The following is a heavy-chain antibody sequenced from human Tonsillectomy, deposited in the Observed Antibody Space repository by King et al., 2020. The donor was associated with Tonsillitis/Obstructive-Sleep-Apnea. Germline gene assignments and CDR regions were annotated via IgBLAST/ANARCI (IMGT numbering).Heavy chain of an antibody. Sequence: ITLKESGPMLVKPTQTLTLTCTFSGFSLSTSGVGVGWIRQPPGKALEWLALIYWDDDKRYSPSLKSRLTITKDTSENQVVLTMTNMDPVDTATYYCARQVDYMGTYYYSMDVWGKGTTVTVSS. CDR3: ARQVDYMGTYYYSMDV. J-gene: IGHJ6*04. V-gene: IGHV2-5*02. CDR2: IYWDDDK. D-gene: IGHD4-11*01. CDR1: GFSLSTSGVG.